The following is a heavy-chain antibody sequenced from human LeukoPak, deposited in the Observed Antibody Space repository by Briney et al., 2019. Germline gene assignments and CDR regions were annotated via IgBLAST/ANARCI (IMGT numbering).Heavy chain of an antibody. CDR3: ARDSSGRNSHFDY. CDR2: INHSGST. V-gene: IGHV4-34*01. J-gene: IGHJ4*02. CDR1: GGSFSGYY. Sequence: SETLSLTCAVYGGSFSGYYWSWIRQPPGKGLEWIGEINHSGSTNYNPSLKSRVTISVDTSKNQFSLKLSSVTAADTAVYYCARDSSGRNSHFDYWGQGTLVTVSS. D-gene: IGHD6-19*01.